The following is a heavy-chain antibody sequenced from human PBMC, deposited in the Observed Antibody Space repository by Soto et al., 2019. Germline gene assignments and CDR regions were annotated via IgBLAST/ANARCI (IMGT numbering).Heavy chain of an antibody. V-gene: IGHV1-8*01. D-gene: IGHD2-15*01. Sequence: ASVKVSCKASGYTFTSYDINWVRQATGQGLEWMGWMNPNSGNTGYAQKFQGRVTMTRNTSISTAYMELSSLRSEDTAVYFCARTHCSGGSCTYPRFDYWGQGTLVTVSS. CDR2: MNPNSGNT. J-gene: IGHJ4*02. CDR3: ARTHCSGGSCTYPRFDY. CDR1: GYTFTSYD.